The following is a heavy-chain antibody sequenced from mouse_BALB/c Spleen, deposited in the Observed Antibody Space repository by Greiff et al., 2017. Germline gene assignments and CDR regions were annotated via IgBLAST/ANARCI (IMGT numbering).Heavy chain of an antibody. D-gene: IGHD1-1*02. CDR1: GYSITSDYA. Sequence: EVQLQQSGPGLVKPSQSLSLTCTVTGYSITSDYAWNWIRQFPGNKLEWMGYISYSGSTSYNPSLKSRISITRDTSKNQFFLQLNSVTTEDTATYYCARSGDYAPYFDYWGQGTTLTVSS. CDR3: ARSGDYAPYFDY. J-gene: IGHJ2*01. CDR2: ISYSGST. V-gene: IGHV3-2*02.